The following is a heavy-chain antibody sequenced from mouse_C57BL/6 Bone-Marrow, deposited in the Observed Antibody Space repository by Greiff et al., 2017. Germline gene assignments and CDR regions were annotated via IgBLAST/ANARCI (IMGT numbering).Heavy chain of an antibody. CDR2: ISGGGGNT. Sequence: EVMLVESGGGLVKPGGSLKLSCAASGFTFSSYTMSWVRQTPEKRLAWVATISGGGGNTYYPDSVKGRFTISRDNAKNTLYLQMSSLRSEETALYYCARLRRYFDYWGQGTTLTVSS. CDR1: GFTFSSYT. CDR3: ARLRRYFDY. J-gene: IGHJ2*01. D-gene: IGHD2-12*01. V-gene: IGHV5-9*01.